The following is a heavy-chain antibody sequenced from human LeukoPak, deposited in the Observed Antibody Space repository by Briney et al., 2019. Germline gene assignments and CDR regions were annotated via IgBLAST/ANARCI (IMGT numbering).Heavy chain of an antibody. CDR3: GTSRSRTSGFDY. V-gene: IGHV3-53*01. CDR2: IYNDGGT. J-gene: IGHJ4*02. D-gene: IGHD2-8*02. Sequence: SGGSLRLSXAASGFTVSSNYMNWVRQAPGKGLEWVSVIYNDGGTYYADSVKGRFTISRDNSENTLYLQMNSLRAEDTAVYYCGTSRSRTSGFDYWGRGTLVTVSS. CDR1: GFTVSSNY.